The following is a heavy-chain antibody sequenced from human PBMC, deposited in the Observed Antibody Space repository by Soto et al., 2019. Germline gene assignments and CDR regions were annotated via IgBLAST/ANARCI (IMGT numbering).Heavy chain of an antibody. CDR2: IYYSGST. CDR1: DGSISSSSYY. D-gene: IGHD2-15*01. CDR3: PRQEGSGYCSGGSCYSDAFDI. J-gene: IGHJ3*02. Sequence: SETLTLTSTVSDGSISSSSYYCGWIRQPPGKGLEWIGSIYYSGSTYYNPSLKSRGTISVDTSKNQFSLKLSSVTAADTAVYYCPRQEGSGYCSGGSCYSDAFDIWGQGTMVTVSS. V-gene: IGHV4-39*01.